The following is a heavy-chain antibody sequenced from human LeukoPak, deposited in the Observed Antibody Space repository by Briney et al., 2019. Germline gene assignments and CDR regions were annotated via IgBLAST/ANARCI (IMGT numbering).Heavy chain of an antibody. CDR3: ARSYSSGFFDY. V-gene: IGHV4-59*01. CDR1: GGSISGYY. CDR2: IYYSGST. Sequence: PSETLSLTCTVSGGSISGYYWSWIRQPPGKGLEWIGYIYYSGSTNYNPSLKSRVTISVDTSKNQFSLKLISVTSADTAVYYCARSYSSGFFDYWGQGTLVTVSS. J-gene: IGHJ4*02. D-gene: IGHD6-25*01.